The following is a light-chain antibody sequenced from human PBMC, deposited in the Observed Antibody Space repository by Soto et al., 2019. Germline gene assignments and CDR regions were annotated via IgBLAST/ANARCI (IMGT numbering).Light chain of an antibody. CDR2: AAS. CDR3: QQYYSYPYT. Sequence: AIRMTQSPSSFSASTGDRVTITCRASQGISSCLAWYQQKPGKPPKLLIYAASTLQSGVPSRFSGSGSGTDFTLTISCLQSEDFATYYCQQYYSYPYTFGPGTKVDI. V-gene: IGKV1-8*01. J-gene: IGKJ3*01. CDR1: QGISSC.